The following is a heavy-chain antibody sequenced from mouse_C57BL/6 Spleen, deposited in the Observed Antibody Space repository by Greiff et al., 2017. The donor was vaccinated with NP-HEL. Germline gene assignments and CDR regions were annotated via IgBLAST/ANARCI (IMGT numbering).Heavy chain of an antibody. D-gene: IGHD2-3*01. Sequence: VQLKESGGGLVQPGGSLSLSCAASGFTFTDYYMSWVRQPPGKAPEWLGFIRNKANGYTTEYRASVKGRFTIPRDHSQSILYLPMNALRSEDSATYYFARYLDVYGLLFDSWGQGTTLTASS. CDR1: GFTFTDYY. J-gene: IGHJ2*01. CDR2: IRNKANGYTT. V-gene: IGHV7-3*01. CDR3: ARYLDVYGLLFDS.